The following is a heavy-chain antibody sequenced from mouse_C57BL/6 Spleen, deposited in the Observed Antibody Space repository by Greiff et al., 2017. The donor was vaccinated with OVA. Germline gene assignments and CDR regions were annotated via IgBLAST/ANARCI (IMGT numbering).Heavy chain of an antibody. CDR2: IDPSDSYT. CDR3: ARGPDYEDYFDY. Sequence: QVQLQQSGAELVKPGASVKLSCKASGYTFTSYWMQWVKQRPGQGLEWIGEIDPSDSYTNYNQKFKGKATLTVDTSSSTAYMQLSSLTSEDSAVYYCARGPDYEDYFDYWGQGTTLTVSS. CDR1: GYTFTSYW. V-gene: IGHV1-50*01. J-gene: IGHJ2*01. D-gene: IGHD2-4*01.